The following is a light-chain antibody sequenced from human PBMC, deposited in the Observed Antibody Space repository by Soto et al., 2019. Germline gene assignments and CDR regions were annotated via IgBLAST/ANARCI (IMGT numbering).Light chain of an antibody. CDR3: QQRSNWPGT. CDR1: QSVSSY. CDR2: DAS. V-gene: IGKV3-11*01. Sequence: VLTQSPVTLSLSPGERATLSCRASQSVSSYLAWYQQKPGQAPRLLILDASNRATGIPARFSGSGSGTDFTLTISSLEPEHFAVYYCQQRSNWPGTFGQGTKLESK. J-gene: IGKJ2*01.